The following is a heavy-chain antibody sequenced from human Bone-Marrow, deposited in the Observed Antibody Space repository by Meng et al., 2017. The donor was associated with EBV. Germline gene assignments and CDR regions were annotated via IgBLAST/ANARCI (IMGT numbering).Heavy chain of an antibody. Sequence: VQLGWGGGEVKPPGSVAHVCSEASGATIGSYGSRSVQHAAEQREGCVGVIIRSFGTANSAQKFRVRISITADKYPCTVYMGLSSLGVEDTAVYYCARGNRGLRWWFDPWGQGTLVTVSS. V-gene: IGHV1-69*06. CDR1: GATIGSYG. D-gene: IGHD4-23*01. CDR3: ARGNRGLRWWFDP. CDR2: IIRSFGTA. J-gene: IGHJ5*02.